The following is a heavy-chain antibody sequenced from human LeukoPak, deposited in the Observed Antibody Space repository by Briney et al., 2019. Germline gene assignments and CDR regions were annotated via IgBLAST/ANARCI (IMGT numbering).Heavy chain of an antibody. V-gene: IGHV4-38-2*02. CDR1: GYSISSGFY. D-gene: IGHD6-6*01. J-gene: IGHJ4*02. Sequence: PSETLSLTCTVSGYSISSGFYWGWIRQPPGKGLEWIGNVYHGRSSYYNPSLKSRVTISVDTSKNQFSLNLYSVTAADTAVYYCARRVGSSDCFDYWGQGTLVTVFS. CDR2: VYHGRSS. CDR3: ARRVGSSDCFDY.